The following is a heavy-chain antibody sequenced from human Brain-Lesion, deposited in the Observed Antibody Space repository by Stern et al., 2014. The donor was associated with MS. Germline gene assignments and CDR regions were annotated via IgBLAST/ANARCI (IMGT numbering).Heavy chain of an antibody. J-gene: IGHJ4*02. CDR2: IWPGDSDP. D-gene: IGHD6-6*01. CDR3: ARRGDSSSSGFDY. V-gene: IGHV5-51*01. Sequence: VQLVASGAEVKKPGESLKISCKGSGYRFTSNWIGWVRQMPGKGLEWMGIIWPGDSDPRYSPSFQGQVTISADKSISTAYLQWSSLQASDTAMYYCARRGDSSSSGFDYWGQGTLVIVSS. CDR1: GYRFTSNW.